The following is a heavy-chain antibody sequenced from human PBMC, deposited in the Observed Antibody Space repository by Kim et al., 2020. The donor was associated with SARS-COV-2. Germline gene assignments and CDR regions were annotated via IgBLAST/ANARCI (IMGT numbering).Heavy chain of an antibody. V-gene: IGHV3-30*18. J-gene: IGHJ4*02. Sequence: GGSLRLSCAASGFTISSYGMHWVRQAPGKGLEWVAVISYDGSNKYYADSVKGRFTISRDNSKNTLYLQMNSLRAEDTAVYYCAKCRGTMVRGVISPIDYWGQGTLVTVSS. CDR3: AKCRGTMVRGVISPIDY. D-gene: IGHD3-10*01. CDR1: GFTISSYG. CDR2: ISYDGSNK.